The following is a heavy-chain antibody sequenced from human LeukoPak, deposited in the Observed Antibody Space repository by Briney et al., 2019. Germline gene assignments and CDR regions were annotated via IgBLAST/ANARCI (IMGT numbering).Heavy chain of an antibody. CDR3: ARVEGDEGFSYGH. CDR1: GFTFSSYA. CDR2: ISGSGGST. D-gene: IGHD5-18*01. J-gene: IGHJ4*02. Sequence: GGSLRLSCAASGFTFSSYAMSWVRQAPGKGLEWVSAISGSGGSTYYADSVKGRFTISRDNSKNTLYLQMNSLRAEDTAVYYCARVEGDEGFSYGHWGQGTLVTVSS. V-gene: IGHV3-23*01.